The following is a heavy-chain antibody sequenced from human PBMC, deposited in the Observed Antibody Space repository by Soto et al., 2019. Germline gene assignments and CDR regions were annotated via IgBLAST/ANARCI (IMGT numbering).Heavy chain of an antibody. CDR1: GFTLSSYW. J-gene: IGHJ6*02. Sequence: EVQLVESGGGLVQPGGSLRLSCAASGFTLSSYWMSWVRQAPGKGLEWVANIKQDGSEKYYVDSVKGGFTISRDTTKRSLYLQLSSLRAEDPAVYYCAREYGSSYSQRYSGMDVWGQATTVTVS. CDR3: AREYGSSYSQRYSGMDV. D-gene: IGHD6-13*01. CDR2: IKQDGSEK. V-gene: IGHV3-7*05.